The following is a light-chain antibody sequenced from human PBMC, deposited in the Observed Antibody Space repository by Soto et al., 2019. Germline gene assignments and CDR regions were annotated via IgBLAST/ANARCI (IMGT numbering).Light chain of an antibody. CDR1: SSDVAGYNY. V-gene: IGLV2-14*03. CDR3: SSYTTSNARQIV. Sequence: QSALTQPASVSGSPGQSSTISCTCTSSDVAGYNYVSWYQHHPGKAPKLMIYDVSNRPSGVSNRFSGSKSGNTASLTISGLQPEDEAYYYCSSYTTSNARQIVFGTGTKLTVL. CDR2: DVS. J-gene: IGLJ1*01.